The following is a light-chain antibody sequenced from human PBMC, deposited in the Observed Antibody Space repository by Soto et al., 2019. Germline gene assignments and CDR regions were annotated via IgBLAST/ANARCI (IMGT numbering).Light chain of an antibody. CDR3: SSYTTISTDV. CDR1: SSDVGAYNY. CDR2: EVN. V-gene: IGLV2-14*01. J-gene: IGLJ1*01. Sequence: QSVLTQPASVSGSPGQSITISCTGTSSDVGAYNYVSWYQQHPGKAPKLMIYEVNNRPSGVSNRFSGSKSGNTASLTISGLQAEDEADYYCSSYTTISTDVFGTGTKLTVL.